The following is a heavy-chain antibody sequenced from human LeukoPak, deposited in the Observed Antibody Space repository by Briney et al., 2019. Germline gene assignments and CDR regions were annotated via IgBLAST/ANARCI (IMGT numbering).Heavy chain of an antibody. J-gene: IGHJ4*02. CDR3: ARDVEMAH. D-gene: IGHD5-24*01. CDR2: ISYDGSNK. Sequence: SGGSLRLSCAASGFTFSSYAMHWVRQAPGKGLEWVAVISYDGSNKYYADSVKGRFTISRDNSKNTLYLQMNSLRAEDTAVYYCARDVEMAHWGRGTLVTVSS. CDR1: GFTFSSYA. V-gene: IGHV3-30-3*01.